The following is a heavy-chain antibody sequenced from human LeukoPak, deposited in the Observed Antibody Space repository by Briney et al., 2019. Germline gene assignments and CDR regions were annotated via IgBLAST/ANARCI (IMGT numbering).Heavy chain of an antibody. D-gene: IGHD3-22*01. CDR2: INWNGGST. CDR3: ARDARYYYDSSGAFDI. J-gene: IGHJ3*02. Sequence: PGGSLRLSCADTGFTVDDYGMSWVRQAPGKGLEWVSGINWNGGSTGYADSVKGRLTISRDNAKNSLYLQMNSLRAEDTALYYCARDARYYYDSSGAFDIWGQGTMVTVSS. CDR1: GFTVDDYG. V-gene: IGHV3-20*04.